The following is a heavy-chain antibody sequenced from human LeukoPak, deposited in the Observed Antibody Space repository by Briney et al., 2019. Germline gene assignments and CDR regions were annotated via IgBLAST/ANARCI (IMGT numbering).Heavy chain of an antibody. J-gene: IGHJ4*02. CDR2: ISYDGSNK. Sequence: GGSLRLSCAASGFTFSSYAMHWVRQAPGKGLEWVAVISYDGSNKYYADSVKGRFTISRDNSKNTLYLQMNSLRAEDTAVYYCARVPSGYSYGGWGQGTLVTVFS. V-gene: IGHV3-30*04. D-gene: IGHD5-18*01. CDR1: GFTFSSYA. CDR3: ARVPSGYSYGG.